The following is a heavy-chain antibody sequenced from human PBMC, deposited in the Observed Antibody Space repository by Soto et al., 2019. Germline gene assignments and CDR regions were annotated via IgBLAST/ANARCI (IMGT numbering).Heavy chain of an antibody. CDR3: VKSDRKDF. V-gene: IGHV3-23*01. CDR2: ISPSGGDT. J-gene: IGHJ4*02. CDR1: GFTFSSYG. D-gene: IGHD2-15*01. Sequence: GGSLRLSCAASGFTFSSYGMHWVRQAPGKGLEWVSAISPSGGDTYYADSVTGRFTISRDNSRDTLYLQMNSLRADDTAVYYCVKSDRKDFWGQGTLVTVSS.